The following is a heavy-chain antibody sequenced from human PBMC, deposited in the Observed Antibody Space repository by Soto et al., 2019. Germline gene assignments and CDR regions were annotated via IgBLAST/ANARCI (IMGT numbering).Heavy chain of an antibody. CDR2: IYHSGST. CDR1: GGSISSGSYS. J-gene: IGHJ6*02. V-gene: IGHV4-30-2*01. D-gene: IGHD7-27*01. CDR3: ARARANWGLYGLDV. Sequence: SETLSLTCAVSGGSISSGSYSWSWIRQPPRKGLEWIGYIYHSGSTYYNPSLKSRVTISVDRSKNQFSLKLSSVTAADTAVYYCARARANWGLYGLDVWGQGTTVTVSS.